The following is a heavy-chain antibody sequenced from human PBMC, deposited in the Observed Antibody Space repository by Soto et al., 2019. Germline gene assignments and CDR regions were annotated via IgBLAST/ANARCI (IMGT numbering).Heavy chain of an antibody. D-gene: IGHD3-16*01. CDR1: GGSISSSSYY. CDR3: ARHEYVLPDP. J-gene: IGHJ5*02. V-gene: IGHV4-39*01. CDR2: IYYSGST. Sequence: SETLSLTCTVSGGSISSSSYYWGWIRQPPGKGLEWIGSIYYSGSTYYNPSLKSRVTISVDTSKNQFSLKLSSVTAADTAVYYCARHEYVLPDPWGQGTLVTVSS.